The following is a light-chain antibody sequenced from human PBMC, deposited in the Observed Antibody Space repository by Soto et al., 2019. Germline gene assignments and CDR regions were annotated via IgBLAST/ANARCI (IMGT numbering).Light chain of an antibody. CDR2: GAS. Sequence: PGDGATLSCRASQGVSSGYLAWYQQKPGQAPRLLIYGASSRAGGIPDRFSGSGSGTDFTLSISRLEPEDFAVYWCQHYGNSPTFGQGTRVQIK. CDR3: QHYGNSPT. J-gene: IGKJ1*01. CDR1: QGVSSGY. V-gene: IGKV3-20*01.